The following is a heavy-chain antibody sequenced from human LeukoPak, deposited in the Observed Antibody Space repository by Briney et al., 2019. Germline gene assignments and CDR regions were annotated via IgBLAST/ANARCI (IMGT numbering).Heavy chain of an antibody. CDR1: GYSFTNYW. V-gene: IGHV5-51*01. CDR3: VKGQYGYAYDY. CDR2: IHPVDSDT. D-gene: IGHD5-18*01. Sequence: GESLKISCKDSGYSFTNYWIAWVRQVPGKGLEWVGIIHPVDSDTRYSPSFQGQVTISADKSTTTAYLRWSSLKASDTAMYYCVKGQYGYAYDYWGQGTLVTVAS. J-gene: IGHJ4*02.